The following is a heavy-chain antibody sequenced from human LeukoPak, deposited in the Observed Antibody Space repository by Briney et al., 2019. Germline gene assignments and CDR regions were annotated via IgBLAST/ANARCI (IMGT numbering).Heavy chain of an antibody. CDR2: ISGTSNYI. J-gene: IGHJ4*02. CDR1: EFPFSTYT. Sequence: GGSLRLSCAASEFPFSTYTINWIRQAPGKGLEWVSSISGTSNYIYYADSVQGRFTISRDNAKNSLYLQMNSLRAEDTAVYYCARDHLVRGVISYWGQGTLVTVSS. CDR3: ARDHLVRGVISY. D-gene: IGHD3-10*01. V-gene: IGHV3-21*01.